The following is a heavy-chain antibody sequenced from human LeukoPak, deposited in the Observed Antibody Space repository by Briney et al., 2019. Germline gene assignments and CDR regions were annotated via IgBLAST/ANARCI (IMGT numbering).Heavy chain of an antibody. V-gene: IGHV3-23*01. J-gene: IGHJ3*01. Sequence: GGSLRLSYAASGFTFSSYDMNWVRQAPGKGLEWVSSFRASDETTYYAGSVKGRFTISRDKSRNTLYLQMNSLRVEDTAVYYCAKSLWAAAGTGAFDFWGQGTMVTVSS. CDR3: AKSLWAAAGTGAFDF. CDR2: FRASDETT. CDR1: GFTFSSYD. D-gene: IGHD6-13*01.